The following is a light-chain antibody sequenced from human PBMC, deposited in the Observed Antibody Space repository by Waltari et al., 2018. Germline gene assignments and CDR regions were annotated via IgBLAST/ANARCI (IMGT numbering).Light chain of an antibody. CDR1: QSIGKY. CDR2: AAS. CDR3: QQSYSLVT. Sequence: DIQMTQSPSSLSTSVGDRVTITCRESQSIGKYLSWYQQKPGKAPKLLIYAASTLQSGVPSRFSGSGSGTDFTLTISSLQPEDFATYYCQQSYSLVTFGGGTKVESK. J-gene: IGKJ4*01. V-gene: IGKV1-39*01.